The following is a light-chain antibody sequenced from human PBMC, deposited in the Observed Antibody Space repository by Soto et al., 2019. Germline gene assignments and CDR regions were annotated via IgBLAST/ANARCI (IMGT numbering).Light chain of an antibody. CDR2: GNI. V-gene: IGLV1-40*01. Sequence: QSVLTQPPSVSGAPGQTVTIYCTGGSSNIGALFDVHWYQQLPGAAPKLLIYGNINRPSGVPDRFSGSKSGTSASLAITGLRAEDEADYYCQSYDSSLGGSVFGTGTKLTVL. J-gene: IGLJ1*01. CDR1: SSNIGALFD. CDR3: QSYDSSLGGSV.